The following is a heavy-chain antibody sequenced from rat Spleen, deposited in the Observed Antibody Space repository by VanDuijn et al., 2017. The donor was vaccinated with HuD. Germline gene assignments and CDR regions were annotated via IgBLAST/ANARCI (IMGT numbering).Heavy chain of an antibody. D-gene: IGHD1-11*01. CDR3: GRRGYGGYIDD. V-gene: IGHV2-47*01. CDR2: MKYDGDT. J-gene: IGHJ2*01. CDR1: GLSLTSNG. Sequence: QVQLKESGPGLVQPSQTLSLTCTVSGLSLTSNGVSWIRQPPGKGLEWMGRMKYDGDTYYNSVLKSRLSISRDTSKSQVFLKMNSLQTEDTAIYFCGRRGYGGYIDDWGQGVMVTVSS.